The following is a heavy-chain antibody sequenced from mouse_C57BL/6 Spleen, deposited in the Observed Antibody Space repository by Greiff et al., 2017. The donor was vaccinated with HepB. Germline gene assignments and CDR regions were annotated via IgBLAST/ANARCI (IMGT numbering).Heavy chain of an antibody. CDR3: ARYGYDEGYFDY. V-gene: IGHV3-5*01. D-gene: IGHD2-2*01. CDR1: GISITTGNYR. Sequence: EVQLQQSGPGLVKPSQTVFLTCTVTGISITTGNYRWSWIRQFPGNKLEWIGYIYYSGTITYNPSLTSRTTITRDTPKNQFFLEMNSLTAEDTATYYCARYGYDEGYFDYWGQGTTLTVSS. J-gene: IGHJ2*01. CDR2: IYYSGTI.